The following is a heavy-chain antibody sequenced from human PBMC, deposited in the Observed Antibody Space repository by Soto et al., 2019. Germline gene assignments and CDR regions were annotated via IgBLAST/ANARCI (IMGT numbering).Heavy chain of an antibody. CDR3: ARLLGPFVDY. D-gene: IGHD3-16*01. V-gene: IGHV3-21*01. CDR2: ISSSSSYI. J-gene: IGHJ4*02. Sequence: GGSLILSCAASGFPFSSYSMNWVRQAPGKGLEWVSSISSSSSYIYYADSVKGRFTISRDNAKNSLYLQMNSLRAEDTAVYYCARLLGPFVDYWGQGTLVTVSS. CDR1: GFPFSSYS.